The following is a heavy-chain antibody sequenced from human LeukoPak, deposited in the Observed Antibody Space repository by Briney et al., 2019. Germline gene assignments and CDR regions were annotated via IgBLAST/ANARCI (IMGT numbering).Heavy chain of an antibody. J-gene: IGHJ3*02. CDR1: GFTFDDYA. V-gene: IGHV3-9*01. D-gene: IGHD4-17*01. Sequence: GGSLRVSCAASGFTFDDYAMHWVRQAPGNGLEWVSGISWNSGSIGYADSVKGRFTISRDNAKNSLYLQMNSLRAEDTALYYCAKSIRTVTSSGAFDIWGQGTMVTVSS. CDR3: AKSIRTVTSSGAFDI. CDR2: ISWNSGSI.